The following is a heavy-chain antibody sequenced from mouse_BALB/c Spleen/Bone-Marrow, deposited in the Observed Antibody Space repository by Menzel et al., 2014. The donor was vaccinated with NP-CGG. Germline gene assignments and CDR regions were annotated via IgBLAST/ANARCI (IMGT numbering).Heavy chain of an antibody. CDR1: GFSLTSYG. CDR3: ARHYYGSSYWYFDV. V-gene: IGHV2-6-1*01. CDR2: IWSDGST. Sequence: VQVVESGPGLVAPSQSLSITCTLSGFSLTSYGVHWVRQPPGKGLEWLVVIWSDGSTTYNSALKSRLSISKDNSKSQVFLKMNSLQTDDTAMYYCARHYYGSSYWYFDVWGAGTTVTVSS. D-gene: IGHD1-1*01. J-gene: IGHJ1*01.